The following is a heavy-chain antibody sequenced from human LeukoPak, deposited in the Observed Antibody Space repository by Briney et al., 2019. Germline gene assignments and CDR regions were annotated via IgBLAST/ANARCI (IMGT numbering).Heavy chain of an antibody. CDR2: IYTSGST. J-gene: IGHJ4*02. D-gene: IGHD3-22*01. CDR3: ARGYYYDSSGYFPLDY. CDR1: GGSISSGSYY. Sequence: PSQTLSLTCTVSGGSISSGSYYWSWIRQPAGKGLEWIGRIYTSGSTNYNPSLKSRVTISVDTSKNQFSLKLSSVTAADTAVYYCARGYYYDSSGYFPLDYWGQGTLVTVSS. V-gene: IGHV4-61*02.